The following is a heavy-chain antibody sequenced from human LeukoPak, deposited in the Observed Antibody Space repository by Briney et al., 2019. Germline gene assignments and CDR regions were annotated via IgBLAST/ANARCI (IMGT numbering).Heavy chain of an antibody. CDR2: IYPGDSDT. CDR1: GYSFTSYW. V-gene: IGHV5-51*01. J-gene: IGHJ5*02. D-gene: IGHD6-13*01. CDR3: VRRHGYADIAAPGYRNVWFDP. Sequence: GESLKISCKGSGYSFTSYWIVWVRQMPGKGLEWMGIIYPGDSDTRYSPSFQGQVTISADKSISTTYLQWSSLKASDTAIYYCVRRHGYADIAAPGYRNVWFDPWGQGTQVTVSS.